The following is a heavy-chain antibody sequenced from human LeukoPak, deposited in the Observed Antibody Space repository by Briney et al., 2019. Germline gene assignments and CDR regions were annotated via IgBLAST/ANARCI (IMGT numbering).Heavy chain of an antibody. CDR2: INSDGSST. CDR3: ARAILRGAIHG. J-gene: IGHJ4*02. D-gene: IGHD3-10*01. CDR1: GFTFSSYS. V-gene: IGHV3-74*01. Sequence: PGGSLRLSCAASGFTFSSYSMHWVRQAPGKGLVWVSRINSDGSSTSYADSVKGRFTISRDNAKNTLYLQMNSLRAEDTAVYYCARAILRGAIHGWGQGTLVTVSS.